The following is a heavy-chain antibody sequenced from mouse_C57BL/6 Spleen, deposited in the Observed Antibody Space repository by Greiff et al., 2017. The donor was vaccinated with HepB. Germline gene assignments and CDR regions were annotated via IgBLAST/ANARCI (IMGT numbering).Heavy chain of an antibody. Sequence: EVQLQQSGAELVRPGASVKLSCTASGFNIKDDYMHWVKQRPEQGLEWIGWIDPENGDTEYASKFQGKATITADTSSNTAYLQLSSLTSEDTAVYYCTAPLLWSYWGQGTLVTVSA. CDR2: IDPENGDT. CDR3: TAPLLWSY. D-gene: IGHD2-1*01. V-gene: IGHV14-4*01. CDR1: GFNIKDDY. J-gene: IGHJ3*01.